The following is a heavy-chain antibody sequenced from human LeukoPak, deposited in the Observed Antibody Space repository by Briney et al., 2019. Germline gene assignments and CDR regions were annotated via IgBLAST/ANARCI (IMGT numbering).Heavy chain of an antibody. CDR1: GGTFSSYA. Sequence: SVKVSCKASGGTFSSYAISWVRQAPGQGLEWMGGIIPIFGTANYAQKFQGRVTITTDESTSTAYMELSSLRSEDTAVYYCARGGRYCSSTSCPGDYWGQGTLVTVSS. CDR2: IIPIFGTA. J-gene: IGHJ4*02. V-gene: IGHV1-69*05. CDR3: ARGGRYCSSTSCPGDY. D-gene: IGHD2-2*01.